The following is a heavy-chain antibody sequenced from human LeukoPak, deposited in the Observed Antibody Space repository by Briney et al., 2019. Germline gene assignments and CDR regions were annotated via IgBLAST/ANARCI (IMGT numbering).Heavy chain of an antibody. CDR2: INPNSGGT. J-gene: IGHJ6*03. V-gene: IGHV1-2*02. Sequence: ASVKVSCKASGYTFTGYYMHWVRQAPGQGLEWMGWINPNSGGTNYAQKFQGRVTMTRDTSISTAYMELSRLRSDDTAVYYCARPYCSSTSCYGTNYYYYYMDVWGKGTTVTISS. D-gene: IGHD2-2*01. CDR1: GYTFTGYY. CDR3: ARPYCSSTSCYGTNYYYYYMDV.